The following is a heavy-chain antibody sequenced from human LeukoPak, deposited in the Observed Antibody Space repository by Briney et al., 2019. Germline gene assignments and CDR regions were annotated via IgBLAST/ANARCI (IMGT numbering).Heavy chain of an antibody. CDR3: SCVSSSWYKEYYYMDV. V-gene: IGHV3-53*01. D-gene: IGHD6-13*01. CDR1: GFTVSSNY. J-gene: IGHJ6*03. CDR2: IYSGGST. Sequence: GGSLRLSCAASGFTVSSNYMSWVRQAPGKGLEWVSVIYSGGSTYYADSVKGRFTISRDNSKNTLYLQMNSLRAEDTAVYYCSCVSSSWYKEYYYMDVWGKGTTVTVSS.